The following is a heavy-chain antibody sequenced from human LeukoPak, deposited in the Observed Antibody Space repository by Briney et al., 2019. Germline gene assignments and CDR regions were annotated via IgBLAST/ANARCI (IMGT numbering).Heavy chain of an antibody. CDR1: GGSISSSSYY. D-gene: IGHD3-22*01. CDR3: ARSPLRGDSSGLDY. V-gene: IGHV4-39*07. J-gene: IGHJ4*02. CDR2: IYYSGST. Sequence: SETLSLTCTVSGGSISSSSYYWGWIRQPPGKGPEGIGSIYYSGSTYYNPSLKSRVTISVDTSKNQFSLKLSSVTAADTAVYYCARSPLRGDSSGLDYWGQGTLVTVSS.